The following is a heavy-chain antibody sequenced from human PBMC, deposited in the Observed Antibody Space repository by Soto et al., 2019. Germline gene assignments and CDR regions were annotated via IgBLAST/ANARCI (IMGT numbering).Heavy chain of an antibody. CDR2: ISTYNGNT. CDR1: GYTFTTYA. D-gene: IGHD6-6*01. J-gene: IGHJ4*02. V-gene: IGHV1-18*01. CDR3: ARDPQYSTSSQVFDS. Sequence: QVQLVQSGAEVKKPGASVKVSCKASGYTFTTYAISWVRQAPGQGLEWMGRISTYNGNTKYAQKLQGRVAMTTDTSTSTAYMELRSLRSDYTAVYYCARDPQYSTSSQVFDSWGQGTLVTVSS.